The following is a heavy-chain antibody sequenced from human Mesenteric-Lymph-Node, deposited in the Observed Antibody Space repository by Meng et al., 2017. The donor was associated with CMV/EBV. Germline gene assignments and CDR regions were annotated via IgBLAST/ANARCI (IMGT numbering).Heavy chain of an antibody. CDR1: GFSLSTSGVG. D-gene: IGHD6-13*01. J-gene: IGHJ4*02. CDR2: IYWDDDK. V-gene: IGHV2-5*02. Sequence: QITLKESGPTLVKPTQPLTLTCPFPGFSLSTSGVGVGWIRQPPGKALEWLALIYWDDDKRYSPSLKSRLTITKDTSNTQVVLTMTNMDPVDTATYYCAHSSGIAAAGSVYFDYWGQGTLVTVSS. CDR3: AHSSGIAAAGSVYFDY.